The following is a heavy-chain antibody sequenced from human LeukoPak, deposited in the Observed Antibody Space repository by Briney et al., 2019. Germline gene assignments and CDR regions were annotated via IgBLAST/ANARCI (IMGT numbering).Heavy chain of an antibody. CDR1: GGSFSGYY. CDR3: AREVRGVGRDFDY. V-gene: IGHV4-34*01. CDR2: INHSGST. J-gene: IGHJ4*02. D-gene: IGHD3-10*01. Sequence: SETLSLTSAAYGGSFSGYYWSWIRQPPRKRLAWIGEINHSGSTNYNPSLKSRVTISVDTSKNQFSLKLSSVTAADTAVYYCAREVRGVGRDFDYWGQGTLVTVSS.